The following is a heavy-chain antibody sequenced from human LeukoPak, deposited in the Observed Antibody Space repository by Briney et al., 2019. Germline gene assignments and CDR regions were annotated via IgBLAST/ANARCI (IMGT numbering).Heavy chain of an antibody. J-gene: IGHJ3*02. CDR1: GFTFSSYG. CDR2: IRYDGSNK. Sequence: QPGRSLRLSCAASGFTFSSYGMHWVRQAPGKGLEWVAFIRYDGSNKYYADSVKGRFTISRDNSKNTLYLQMNSLRAEDTAVYYCAKDYATWIQLWLDGDAFDIWGQGTMVTVSS. D-gene: IGHD5-18*01. CDR3: AKDYATWIQLWLDGDAFDI. V-gene: IGHV3-30*02.